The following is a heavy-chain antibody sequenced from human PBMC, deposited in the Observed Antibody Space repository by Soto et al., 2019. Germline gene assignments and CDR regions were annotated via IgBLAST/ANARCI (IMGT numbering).Heavy chain of an antibody. CDR1: GYTFTSYG. J-gene: IGHJ6*02. CDR2: ISAYNGNT. CDR3: ARDGLVEWGYYYYGMDV. Sequence: RASVKVSCKASGYTFTSYGISWVRQAPGQGLEWMGWISAYNGNTNYAQKLQGRVTMTTDTSTSTAYMELRSLRSDDTAVYYCARDGLVEWGYYYYGMDVWGQGTTVTVSS. V-gene: IGHV1-18*01. D-gene: IGHD3-3*01.